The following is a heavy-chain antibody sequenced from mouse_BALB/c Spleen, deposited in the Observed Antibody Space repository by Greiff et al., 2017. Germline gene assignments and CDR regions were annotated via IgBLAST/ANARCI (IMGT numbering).Heavy chain of an antibody. Sequence: QVQLQQPGAELVRPGASVKLSCKASGYTFTSYWINWVKQRPGQGLEWIGNIYPSDSYTNYNQKFKDKATLTVDKTSRTAYMQLSSPTSEDSAVYYCTRGGYAMDYWGQGTSVTVSA. J-gene: IGHJ4*01. CDR3: TRGGYAMDY. CDR1: GYTFTSYW. V-gene: IGHV1-69*02. CDR2: IYPSDSYT.